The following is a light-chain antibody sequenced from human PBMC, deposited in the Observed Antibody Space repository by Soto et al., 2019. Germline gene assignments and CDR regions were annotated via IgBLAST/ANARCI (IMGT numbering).Light chain of an antibody. Sequence: DIQMTQSPSTLSASVGDRVTITCRASQSISSWLAWYQQKPGKAPKLLVYKASSLESGVPSRFSGSGSGTEFTLTISSLQPDDFATYYCQQYNSYPYTFGQGTKLEIK. CDR1: QSISSW. CDR3: QQYNSYPYT. V-gene: IGKV1-5*03. CDR2: KAS. J-gene: IGKJ2*01.